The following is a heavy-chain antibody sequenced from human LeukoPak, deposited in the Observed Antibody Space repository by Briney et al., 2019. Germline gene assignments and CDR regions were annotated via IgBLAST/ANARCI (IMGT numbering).Heavy chain of an antibody. CDR3: ARPSYGSGSYYV. V-gene: IGHV3-74*01. J-gene: IGHJ4*02. CDR2: INSDGSST. CDR1: GFTFSSYW. D-gene: IGHD1-26*01. Sequence: GSLRLSCAASGFTFSSYWMHWVRQAPGKGLVWVSRINSDGSSTSYADSVKGRFTISRDNAKNTLYLQMNSLRAEDTAVYYCARPSYGSGSYYVWGQGTLVTVSS.